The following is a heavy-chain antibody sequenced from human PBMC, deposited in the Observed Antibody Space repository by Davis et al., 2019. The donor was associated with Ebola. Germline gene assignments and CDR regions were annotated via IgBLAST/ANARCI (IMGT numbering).Heavy chain of an antibody. CDR2: IKQDGSEK. J-gene: IGHJ4*02. Sequence: GESLKISCAASGFTFSGYWMTWVRQAPGKGLEWVANIKQDGSEKQYVDSVKGRFTISRDNAENSLYLQMSSLRADDTAMYYCARDLVYGGNAFFDYWCQGTLVSVSS. D-gene: IGHD4-23*01. V-gene: IGHV3-7*03. CDR3: ARDLVYGGNAFFDY. CDR1: GFTFSGYW.